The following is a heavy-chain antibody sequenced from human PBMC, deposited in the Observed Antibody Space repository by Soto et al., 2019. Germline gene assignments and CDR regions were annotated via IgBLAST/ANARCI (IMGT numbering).Heavy chain of an antibody. D-gene: IGHD4-17*01. Sequence: PSETLSLTCTVSGGSISSGGYYWSWIRQHPGKGLEWIGYIYYSGSTYYNPSLKSRVTISVDTSKNQFSLKLSSVTAADTAVYYCARLVTTRSKYFQHWGQGTLVTVSS. V-gene: IGHV4-31*03. CDR1: GGSISSGGYY. CDR3: ARLVTTRSKYFQH. J-gene: IGHJ1*01. CDR2: IYYSGST.